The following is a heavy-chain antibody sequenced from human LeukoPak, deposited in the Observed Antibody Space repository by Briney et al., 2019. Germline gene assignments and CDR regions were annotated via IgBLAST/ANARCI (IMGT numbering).Heavy chain of an antibody. D-gene: IGHD3-3*01. Sequence: GASVKVSCKASGYTFTSYYMHWVRQAPGQGLEWMGIINPSGGSTSYAQKFQGRVTMTRDTSTSTVYMELSSLRSEDTAVYYCARDKDGRFLEWWDSGMVVSYFDYWGQGTLVTVSS. V-gene: IGHV1-46*01. CDR1: GYTFTSYY. CDR3: ARDKDGRFLEWWDSGMVVSYFDY. CDR2: INPSGGST. J-gene: IGHJ4*02.